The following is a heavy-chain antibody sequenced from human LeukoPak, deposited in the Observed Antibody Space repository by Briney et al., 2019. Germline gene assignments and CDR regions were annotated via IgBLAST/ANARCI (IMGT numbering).Heavy chain of an antibody. CDR2: IYYSGST. J-gene: IGHJ6*03. CDR1: GGSISSSSYY. Sequence: SETLSLTCTVSGGSISSSSYYWGWIRQPPGKGLEWIGSIYYSGSTYYNPSLKSRVTISVDTSKNQFSLKLSSVTAADTAVYYCARGARYFDWLGDYYYYYMDVWGKGTTVTISS. CDR3: ARGARYFDWLGDYYYYYMDV. V-gene: IGHV4-39*07. D-gene: IGHD3-9*01.